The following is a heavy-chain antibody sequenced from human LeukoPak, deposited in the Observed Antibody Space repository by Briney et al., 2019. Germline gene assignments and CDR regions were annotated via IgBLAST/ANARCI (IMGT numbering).Heavy chain of an antibody. J-gene: IGHJ4*02. CDR3: ARDQSSGGRWLDY. Sequence: GGSLRLSCAVSGFTFSTYAVHWVRQAPGKGLEWVAVISYDGSNKYYVDSVKGRFTISRDNSKNTVYLQMNSLSTEDTAVYYCARDQSSGGRWLDYWGQGALVTVSS. CDR2: ISYDGSNK. V-gene: IGHV3-30-3*01. D-gene: IGHD2-15*01. CDR1: GFTFSTYA.